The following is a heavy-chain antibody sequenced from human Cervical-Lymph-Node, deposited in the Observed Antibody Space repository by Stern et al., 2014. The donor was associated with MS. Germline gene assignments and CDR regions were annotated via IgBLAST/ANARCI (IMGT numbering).Heavy chain of an antibody. CDR1: GGTFSSYA. J-gene: IGHJ6*02. CDR2: IIPIFGTA. CDR3: ATPLWFGELFPLYYYYYGMDV. D-gene: IGHD3-10*01. V-gene: IGHV1-69*01. Sequence: VQLVQSGAEVKKPGSSVKVSCKASGGTFSSYAISWVRQDPGQGLEWMGGIIPIFGTANYAQKFQGRVTITADESTSTAYMELSSLRSEDTAVYYCATPLWFGELFPLYYYYYGMDVWGQGTTVTVSS.